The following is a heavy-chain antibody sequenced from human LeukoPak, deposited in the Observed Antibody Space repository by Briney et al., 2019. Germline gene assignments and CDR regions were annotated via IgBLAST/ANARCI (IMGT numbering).Heavy chain of an antibody. CDR1: GFTFSSHA. J-gene: IGHJ2*01. V-gene: IGHV3-23*01. CDR3: AREAGTGERWYFDL. CDR2: INSGGGST. Sequence: GGSLRLSCAASGFTFSSHAMNWVRQAPGKGLEWVSGINSGGGSTYYADSVKGRFTISRDNARNSLYLQMNSLRAEDTAVYYCAREAGTGERWYFDLWGRGTLVTVSS. D-gene: IGHD7-27*01.